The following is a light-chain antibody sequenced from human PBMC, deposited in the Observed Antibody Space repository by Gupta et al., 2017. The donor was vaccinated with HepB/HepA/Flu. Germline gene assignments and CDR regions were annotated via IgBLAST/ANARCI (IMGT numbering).Light chain of an antibody. V-gene: IGLV6-57*03. CDR2: DDN. J-gene: IGLJ3*02. Sequence: NFMLTQPHSVSASPGKTVTISCTRSSGSIANNYVQWYQQRPGSAPTTIIYDDNERPSGVPDRFSGSIDSSSNSAALTISGLKTEDEADYGCQSYDNNNWVFGGGTNLTVL. CDR3: QSYDNNNWV. CDR1: SGSIANNY.